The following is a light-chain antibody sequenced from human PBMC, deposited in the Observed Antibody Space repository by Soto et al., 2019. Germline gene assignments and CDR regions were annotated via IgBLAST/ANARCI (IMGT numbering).Light chain of an antibody. J-gene: IGKJ2*01. CDR2: GAS. Sequence: EIVLTQSPGTLSLSPGERATLSCRASQSVTSSYLAWYQQKPGQAPRLLIYGASSRATGIPDRFSGSGSGTDFTLTISRLEPEDFAVYYCHQYGISSFTFGQGTKVEIK. CDR1: QSVTSSY. V-gene: IGKV3-20*01. CDR3: HQYGISSFT.